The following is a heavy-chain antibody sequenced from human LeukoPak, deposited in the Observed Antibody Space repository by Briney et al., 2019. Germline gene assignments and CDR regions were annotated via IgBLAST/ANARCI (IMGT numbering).Heavy chain of an antibody. CDR3: ARSHRGSNSLSFDI. V-gene: IGHV3-53*01. CDR1: GFTVSSSY. Sequence: PGGSLRLSCAASGFTVSSSYMGWVRQAPGKGLEWVSVLYSGGSTYYADSVKGRFTISRDNSKNTLYPQMNSLRAEDTAVYYCARSHRGSNSLSFDIWGQGTKVTVSS. J-gene: IGHJ3*02. D-gene: IGHD1-26*01. CDR2: LYSGGST.